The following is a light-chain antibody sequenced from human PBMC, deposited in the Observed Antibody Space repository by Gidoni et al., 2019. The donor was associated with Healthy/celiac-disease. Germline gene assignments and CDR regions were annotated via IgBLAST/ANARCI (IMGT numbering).Light chain of an antibody. CDR3: QQYNIT. V-gene: IGKV1-5*03. CDR1: QSISSW. J-gene: IGKJ4*01. CDR2: KAS. Sequence: DIQMTLSPSTLPASVGDRVTITCRASQSISSWLAWYQQKPGKAPKLLIYKASSLESGVPSRCSGSGSGTEFTLTISSLQPDDFATYYCQQYNITFGGGTKVEIK.